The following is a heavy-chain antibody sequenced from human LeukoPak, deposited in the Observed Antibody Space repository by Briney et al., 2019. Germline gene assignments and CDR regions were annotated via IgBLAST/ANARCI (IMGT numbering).Heavy chain of an antibody. D-gene: IGHD3-9*01. CDR2: IIPTFGTA. V-gene: IGHV1-69*13. Sequence: GASVKVSCKASGGTFSSYAISWVRQAPGQGLEWRGGIIPTFGTANYAQKFQGRVTITADESTSTAYMELSSLRSEDTAVYYCARGTDYDILTGYYHWYVDLWGRGTLVTVSS. CDR3: ARGTDYDILTGYYHWYVDL. J-gene: IGHJ2*01. CDR1: GGTFSSYA.